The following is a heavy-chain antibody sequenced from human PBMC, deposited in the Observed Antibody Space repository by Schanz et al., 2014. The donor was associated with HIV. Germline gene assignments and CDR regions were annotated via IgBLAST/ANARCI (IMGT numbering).Heavy chain of an antibody. CDR2: IIPIFGTA. V-gene: IGHV1-69*01. D-gene: IGHD1-26*01. CDR3: ARGRYSGSYYNY. Sequence: QVKLVQSGSEVKRPGSTVKVSCTASGGTLISTYGFSWARQAPGQGLEWMGGIIPIFGTANYAQKFQDRVTITADEPTSTAYMVLRGLRSEDTAVYYCARGRYSGSYYNYWGQGTLVTVSS. J-gene: IGHJ4*02. CDR1: GGTLISTYG.